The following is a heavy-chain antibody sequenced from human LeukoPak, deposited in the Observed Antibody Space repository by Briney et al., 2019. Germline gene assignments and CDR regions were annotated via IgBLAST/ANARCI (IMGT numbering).Heavy chain of an antibody. CDR3: AKDGSVAPLGYYYYYGMDV. CDR1: GFTFSSYV. J-gene: IGHJ6*02. CDR2: LGGSDGIT. Sequence: GGSLRLSCEVSGFTFSSYVMSWVRQAPGKGPEWVAYLGGSDGITSYADSVKGRFTISRDNSKNTLYLQMNSLRAEDTAVYYCAKDGSVAPLGYYYYYGMDVWGQGTTVTVSS. V-gene: IGHV3-23*01. D-gene: IGHD1-26*01.